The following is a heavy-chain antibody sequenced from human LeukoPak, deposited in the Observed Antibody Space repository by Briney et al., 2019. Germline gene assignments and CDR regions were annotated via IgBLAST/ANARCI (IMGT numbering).Heavy chain of an antibody. CDR2: ISSSSKYI. V-gene: IGHV3-21*01. CDR3: ARDREYTDYLHNWFAP. J-gene: IGHJ5*02. D-gene: IGHD4-11*01. CDR1: GFTFNTYS. Sequence: GGSLRLSCAASGFTFNTYSMNWVRQAPGKGLEWVSSISSSSKYIYYADSVKGRFTISRDNAKNSLYLQMNSLRAEDTAVYYWARDREYTDYLHNWFAPWAQGTLVTVPS.